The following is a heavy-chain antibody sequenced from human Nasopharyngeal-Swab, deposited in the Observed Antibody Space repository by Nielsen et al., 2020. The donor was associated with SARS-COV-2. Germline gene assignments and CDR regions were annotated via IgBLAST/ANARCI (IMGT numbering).Heavy chain of an antibody. V-gene: IGHV3-33*06. Sequence: GRSLRLSCAASGFTFRNYGMHWVRQAPGKGLEWVANIWYDGTNKYYADSVKGRFTISRDNSKNTLYLQMNSLRAEDTAVYYCAKGLRYFDYWGQGTLVTVSS. CDR1: GFTFRNYG. CDR3: AKGLRYFDY. J-gene: IGHJ4*02. CDR2: IWYDGTNK.